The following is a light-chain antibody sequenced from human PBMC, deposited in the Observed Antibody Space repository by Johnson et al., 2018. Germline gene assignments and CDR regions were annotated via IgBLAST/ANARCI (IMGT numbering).Light chain of an antibody. CDR3: GTWDSSLSAGNV. CDR1: SSNIGNNY. V-gene: IGLV1-51*02. J-gene: IGLJ1*01. Sequence: QSVLTQPPSVSAAPGQKVTISCSGSSSNIGNNYVSWYQQLPGTAPKLLIYENNKRPSGIPDRFSGSKSGTSATLGIPGLQPGDEADYYSGTWDSSLSAGNVFGTGTKVTVL. CDR2: ENN.